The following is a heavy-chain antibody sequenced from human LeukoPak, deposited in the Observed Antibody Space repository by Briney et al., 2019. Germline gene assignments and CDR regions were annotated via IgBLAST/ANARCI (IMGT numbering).Heavy chain of an antibody. CDR3: AKEGGSSHAFDY. V-gene: IGHV3-11*01. CDR1: GFTFSDYY. Sequence: GGSLRLSCAASGFTFSDYYMSWIRQAPGKGLEWVSYISSSGSTIYYADSVKGRFTISRDNAKNSLYLQMNSLRAEDMALYYCAKEGGSSHAFDYWGQGTLVTVSS. D-gene: IGHD6-13*01. CDR2: ISSSGSTI. J-gene: IGHJ4*02.